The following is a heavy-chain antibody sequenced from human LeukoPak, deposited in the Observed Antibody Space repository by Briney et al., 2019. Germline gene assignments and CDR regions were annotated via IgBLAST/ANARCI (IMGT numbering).Heavy chain of an antibody. CDR2: ISGGST. CDR1: GFTVSSNE. J-gene: IGHJ4*02. Sequence: GGSLRLSCAASGFTVSSNEMSWVRQAPGKGLEWVSSISGGSTYYADSRKGRFTISRDNSKNTLHLQMNSLRAEDTAVYYCARGGYHAYYLDYWGQGSLVTVFS. CDR3: ARGGYHAYYLDY. D-gene: IGHD5-18*01. V-gene: IGHV3-38-3*01.